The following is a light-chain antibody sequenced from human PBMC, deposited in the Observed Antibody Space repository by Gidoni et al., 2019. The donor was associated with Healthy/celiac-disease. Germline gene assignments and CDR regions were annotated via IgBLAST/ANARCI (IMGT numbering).Light chain of an antibody. J-gene: IGKJ1*01. CDR1: VSSSY. CDR2: GAS. CDR3: QQYGSSRT. Sequence: VSSSYLAWYQQKPGQAPRLLIYGASSRATGIPDRFSGSGSGTDFTLTISRLEPEDFAVYYCQQYGSSRTFXXXTKVEIK. V-gene: IGKV3-20*01.